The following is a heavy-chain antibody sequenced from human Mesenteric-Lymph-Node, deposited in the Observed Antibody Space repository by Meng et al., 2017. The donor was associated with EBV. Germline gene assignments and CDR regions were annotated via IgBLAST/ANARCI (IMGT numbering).Heavy chain of an antibody. Sequence: QFQLFTAGDAVSKPGASVKVSCKASGSTFITYDMNWVRQAPGQGFEWMGWINPNTGNPTYAQGFTGRFVFSLDTSVSTAYLQISSLKAEDTAVYYCARAAEWYSDRSGYKTWGQGTLVTVSS. J-gene: IGHJ5*02. CDR2: INPNTGNP. CDR1: GSTFITYD. V-gene: IGHV7-4-1*02. D-gene: IGHD3-22*01. CDR3: ARAAEWYSDRSGYKT.